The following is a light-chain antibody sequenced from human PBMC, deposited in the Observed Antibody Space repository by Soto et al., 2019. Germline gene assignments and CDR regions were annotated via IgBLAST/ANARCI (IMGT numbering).Light chain of an antibody. J-gene: IGKJ1*01. V-gene: IGKV1-5*03. CDR2: KAS. CDR1: QTVSSW. CDR3: QQYSLYPRT. Sequence: DIQMTQSPSTLSASVGDRVTITCRASQTVSSWLAWYQQKPGKAPKILIYKASGLESGVPSRFSGSGSGTEFTLTISSMQPLHFATCSCQQYSLYPRTFGQGTNVEIK.